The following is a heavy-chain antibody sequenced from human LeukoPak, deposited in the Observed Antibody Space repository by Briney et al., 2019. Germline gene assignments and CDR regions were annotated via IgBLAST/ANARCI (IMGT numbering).Heavy chain of an antibody. Sequence: PGGSLRLSCAASGFTVSSNYMSWVRQAPGKGLEWVSVIYSGGSTYYADSVKGRFTISRDNSKNTLYLQMNSLRAEDTAVYYCARGATGPDDSWSGYYPRNYYYGMDVWGQGTTVTVSS. CDR3: ARGATGPDDSWSGYYPRNYYYGMDV. CDR1: GFTVSSNY. J-gene: IGHJ6*02. D-gene: IGHD3-3*01. CDR2: IYSGGST. V-gene: IGHV3-53*01.